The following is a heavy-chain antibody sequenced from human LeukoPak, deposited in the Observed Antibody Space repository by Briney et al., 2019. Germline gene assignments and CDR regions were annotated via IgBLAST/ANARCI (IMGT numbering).Heavy chain of an antibody. CDR1: GFTFSSYW. CDR3: ARGNRDGYNFNDY. J-gene: IGHJ4*02. V-gene: IGHV3-7*01. CDR2: IKQDGSEK. D-gene: IGHD5-24*01. Sequence: GGSLRLSCAASGFTFSSYWMSWVRQAPGKGLEWVANIKQDGSEKYYVDSVKGRFTISRDNAKNSLYLQMNSLRAEDTAVYYCARGNRDGYNFNDYWGQGTLVTVSS.